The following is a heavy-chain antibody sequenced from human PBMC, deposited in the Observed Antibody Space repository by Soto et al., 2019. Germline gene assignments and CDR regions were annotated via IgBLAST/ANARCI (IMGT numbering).Heavy chain of an antibody. CDR2: ISGSGGST. CDR1: GFTFSSYA. D-gene: IGHD3-3*01. Sequence: EVQLLEPGGGLIQPGGSLRLSCAASGFTFSSYAMSWVRQAPGKGLEWVSAISGSGGSTYYADSVKGRFTISRDNSKHTLYLQMNSLRAEDTAVYYCAKDSALYYDFWSGYFYYWGQGTLVTVSS. V-gene: IGHV3-23*01. J-gene: IGHJ4*02. CDR3: AKDSALYYDFWSGYFYY.